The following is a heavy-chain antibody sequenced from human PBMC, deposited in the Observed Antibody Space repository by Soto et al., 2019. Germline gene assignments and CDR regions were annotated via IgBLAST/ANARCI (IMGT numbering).Heavy chain of an antibody. CDR1: GGSFSGYY. Sequence: QVQLQQWGAGLLKPSETLSLTCAVSGGSFSGYYWSWIRQPPGKGLEWIGEINHSGSTNYNPSLKSRIPISVDPSKNQFSLKLSSVTAADTAVYYCARGRVIAARPADYWAQGTLVTVSS. V-gene: IGHV4-34*01. J-gene: IGHJ4*02. D-gene: IGHD6-6*01. CDR3: ARGRVIAARPADY. CDR2: INHSGST.